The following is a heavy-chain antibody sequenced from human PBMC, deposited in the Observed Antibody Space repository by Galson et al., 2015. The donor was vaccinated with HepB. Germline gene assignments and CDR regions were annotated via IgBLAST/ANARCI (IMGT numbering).Heavy chain of an antibody. Sequence: SLRLSCAASGFAFKSFHMSWVRQAPGKGLEWVANINQHGNEKYYVDSVKGRFTISRDNAQNPLFLQMDSLRVEDTAVYYCATGYYYFSGATSYDWWGQGTLVTVSS. D-gene: IGHD3-10*01. CDR1: GFAFKSFH. CDR2: INQHGNEK. J-gene: IGHJ4*02. V-gene: IGHV3-7*03. CDR3: ATGYYYFSGATSYDW.